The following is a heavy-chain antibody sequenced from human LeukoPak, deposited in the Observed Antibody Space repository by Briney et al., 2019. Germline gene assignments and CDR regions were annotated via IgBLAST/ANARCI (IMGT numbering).Heavy chain of an antibody. J-gene: IGHJ3*02. D-gene: IGHD6-13*01. CDR3: ASTTIPAAGTGAFDI. CDR2: INWNGGST. V-gene: IGHV3-20*04. CDR1: VFTFDDYG. Sequence: RPGGSLRLSCAASVFTFDDYGMSWVRHAPGKGLEWVSGINWNGGSTVYADSVKGRFTISRDNAKNSLYLQMNSLRAEDAALYYCASTTIPAAGTGAFDIWGQGTMVTVSS.